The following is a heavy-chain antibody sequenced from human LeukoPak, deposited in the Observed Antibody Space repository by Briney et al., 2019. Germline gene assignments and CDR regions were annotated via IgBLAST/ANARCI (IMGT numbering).Heavy chain of an antibody. D-gene: IGHD3-22*01. CDR2: INHSGST. Sequence: SETLSLTCAVYGGSLSGYYWSWTRQPPGKGLEWIGEINHSGSTNYNPSLKSRVTISVDTSKNQFSLKLSSVTAADTAVYYCARGRGYYYDSSGYGVNWFDPWGQGTLVTVSS. CDR1: GGSLSGYY. CDR3: ARGRGYYYDSSGYGVNWFDP. J-gene: IGHJ5*02. V-gene: IGHV4-34*01.